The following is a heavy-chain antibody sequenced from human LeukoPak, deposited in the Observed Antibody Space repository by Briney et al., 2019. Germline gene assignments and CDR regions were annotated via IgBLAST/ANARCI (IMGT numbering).Heavy chain of an antibody. J-gene: IGHJ6*03. CDR3: ARDPWGGGDYYYMDV. Sequence: PSETLSLTCTVSGGSISSYYWSWIRQPPGKGLEWIGYIYTSGSSNYNPSLKSRVTMSVDTSKNQFSLKLSSVTAADTAVYYCARDPWGGGDYYYMDVWGKGTTVTVSS. CDR2: IYTSGSS. CDR1: GGSISSYY. V-gene: IGHV4-4*08. D-gene: IGHD2-21*01.